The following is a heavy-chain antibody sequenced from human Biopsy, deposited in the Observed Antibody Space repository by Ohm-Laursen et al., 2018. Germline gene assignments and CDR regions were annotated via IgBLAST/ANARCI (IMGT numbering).Heavy chain of an antibody. V-gene: IGHV4-61*08. D-gene: IGHD3-10*01. Sequence: GTLSLTCTVSGASVNTFDFYWAWIRQPPGKGLEWIGYIFYSGTNKYNPSLQRRVRLSLDTANNQFSLTLRSVSAADTATYYCARAYYYGAGSFYSPWMEVWGQGTTVSVS. CDR3: ARAYYYGAGSFYSPWMEV. CDR1: GASVNTFDFY. CDR2: IFYSGTN. J-gene: IGHJ6*02.